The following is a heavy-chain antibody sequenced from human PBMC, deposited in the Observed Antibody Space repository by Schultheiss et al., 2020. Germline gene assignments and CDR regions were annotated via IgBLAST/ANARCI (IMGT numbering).Heavy chain of an antibody. J-gene: IGHJ6*02. Sequence: SVKVSCKASGYTFTGYYMHWVRQAPGQGLEWMGGIIPIFGTANYAQKFQGRVTITADESTSTAYMELSSLRSEDTAVYYCARDIGLWQLVLYGMDVWGQGTTVTVSS. CDR2: IIPIFGTA. CDR1: GYTFTGYY. D-gene: IGHD6-6*01. CDR3: ARDIGLWQLVLYGMDV. V-gene: IGHV1-69*13.